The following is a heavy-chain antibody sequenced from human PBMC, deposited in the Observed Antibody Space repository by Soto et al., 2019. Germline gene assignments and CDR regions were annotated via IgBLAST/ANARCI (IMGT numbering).Heavy chain of an antibody. CDR1: GFSFSTYG. D-gene: IGHD6-13*01. CDR3: AKDPKAGPPYYFDY. Sequence: PGGSLRLSCAASGFSFSTYGMHWVRQAPGKGLEWVAFISNDGSNKYYADSVKGRFTISRDNSKNTLYLQMNSLRAEDTAVYYCAKDPKAGPPYYFDYWGQGPLVTVSS. V-gene: IGHV3-30*18. J-gene: IGHJ4*02. CDR2: ISNDGSNK.